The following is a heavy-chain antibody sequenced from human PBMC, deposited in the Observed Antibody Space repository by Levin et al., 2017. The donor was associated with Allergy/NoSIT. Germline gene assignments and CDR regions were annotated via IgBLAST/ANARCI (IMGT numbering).Heavy chain of an antibody. CDR3: TTDRIRWIQLWSPVY. J-gene: IGHJ4*02. Sequence: GGSLRLSCAASGFTFSNAWMSWVRQAPGKGLEWVGRIKSKTDGGTRDYAAPVKGRFTISRDDSKNTLSLQLNSLKTEDTAVYYCTTDRIRWIQLWSPVYWGQGTLVTVSS. V-gene: IGHV3-15*01. D-gene: IGHD5-18*01. CDR2: IKSKTDGGTR. CDR1: GFTFSNAW.